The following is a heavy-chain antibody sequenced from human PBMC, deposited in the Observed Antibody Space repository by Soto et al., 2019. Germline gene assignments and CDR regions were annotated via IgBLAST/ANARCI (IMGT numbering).Heavy chain of an antibody. CDR2: IYPGDSDT. D-gene: IGHD3-22*01. CDR1: GYSFSSYW. J-gene: IGHJ4*02. V-gene: IGHV5-51*01. CDR3: ARQRGYYYDSSGGDY. Sequence: GESLEISWCSSGYSFSSYWNGWVRQMPGKGLEWMGIIYPGDSDTRYSPSFQGQVTISADKTISTAYLQWSSLKASDTAMYYCARQRGYYYDSSGGDYWGQSTLATVS.